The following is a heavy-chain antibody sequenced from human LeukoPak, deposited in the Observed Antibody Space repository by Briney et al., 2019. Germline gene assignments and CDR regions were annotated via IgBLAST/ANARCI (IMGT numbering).Heavy chain of an antibody. CDR3: ATRITMIVVVIADDAEYFQH. D-gene: IGHD3-22*01. CDR1: GFTFSSYA. V-gene: IGHV3-23*01. CDR2: IRGSGGST. Sequence: GGSLRLSCAASGFTFSSYAMSWVRQAPGKGLEWVSAIRGSGGSTYYADSVKGRFTISRDNSKNTLYLQMNSLRAEDTAVYYCATRITMIVVVIADDAEYFQHWGQGTLVTVSS. J-gene: IGHJ1*01.